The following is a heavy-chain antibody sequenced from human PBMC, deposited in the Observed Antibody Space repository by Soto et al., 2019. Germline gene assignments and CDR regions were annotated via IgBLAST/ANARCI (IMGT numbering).Heavy chain of an antibody. Sequence: PSQTLSLTCAISGDSVSSNSAAWNWIRQSPSRGLEWLGRTYYRSKWYNDYAVSVKSRIAINPDTSKNQFSLQLNSVTPDDTAVYYCARGQWHSSDRWFDPWGQGTLVTVSS. CDR2: TYYRSKWYN. CDR1: GDSVSSNSAA. D-gene: IGHD6-25*01. J-gene: IGHJ5*02. V-gene: IGHV6-1*01. CDR3: ARGQWHSSDRWFDP.